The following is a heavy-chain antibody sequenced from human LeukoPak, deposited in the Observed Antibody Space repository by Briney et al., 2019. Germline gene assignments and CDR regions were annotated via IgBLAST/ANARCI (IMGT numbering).Heavy chain of an antibody. V-gene: IGHV4-59*01. J-gene: IGHJ6*02. Sequence: SEALSLTCAVSGGSIGSYYWSWLRQPPGRGLEWIGYIYYSGTTNYNPSLKSRVTISVDTSKNQFSLKLTSVTAADTAVYYCAREDPQTSVPEGLDVWGQGTTVTVSS. CDR1: GGSIGSYY. CDR3: AREDPQTSVPEGLDV. CDR2: IYYSGTT. D-gene: IGHD4-17*01.